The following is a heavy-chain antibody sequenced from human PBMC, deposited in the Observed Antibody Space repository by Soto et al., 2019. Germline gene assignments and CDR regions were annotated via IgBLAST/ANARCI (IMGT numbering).Heavy chain of an antibody. CDR2: IYYSGST. CDR3: ARSLYYYDSSGYSGFDY. J-gene: IGHJ4*02. Sequence: SETLSLTCTVSGGSTSSGGYYWSWIRQHPGKGLEWIGYIYYSGSTYYNPSLKSRVTISVDTSKNQFSLKLSSVTAADTAVYYCARSLYYYDSSGYSGFDYWGQGTLVTVSS. CDR1: GGSTSSGGYY. D-gene: IGHD3-22*01. V-gene: IGHV4-31*03.